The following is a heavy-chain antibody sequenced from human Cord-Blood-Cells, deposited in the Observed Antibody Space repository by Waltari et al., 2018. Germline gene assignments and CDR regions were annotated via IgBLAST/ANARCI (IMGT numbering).Heavy chain of an antibody. Sequence: VQLVQSGAEVKKPGPAVKVSCKASGGTFSSYAICWVRQAPGQGLDWMVGIIPIFGTANYAQKFQGRVTITADESMSTAYMELSSLRSEDTAVYYCARGRQLEYFQHWGQGTLVTVSS. J-gene: IGHJ1*01. CDR2: IIPIFGTA. V-gene: IGHV1-69*01. CDR3: ARGRQLEYFQH. CDR1: GGTFSSYA. D-gene: IGHD6-13*01.